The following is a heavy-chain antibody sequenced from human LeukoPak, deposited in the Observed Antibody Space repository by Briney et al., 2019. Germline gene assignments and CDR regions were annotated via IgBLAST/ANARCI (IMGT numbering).Heavy chain of an antibody. Sequence: GGSLRLSCAASGFTFSSYWMSWVRQAPGKGLEWVANIKQDGSEKYYVDSVKGRFTISRDNAKNSLYLQMNSLRAEDTAVYYCARVDWSYDRTEGLDIWGQGTMVTVSS. CDR1: GFTFSSYW. V-gene: IGHV3-7*01. CDR3: ARVDWSYDRTEGLDI. J-gene: IGHJ3*02. CDR2: IKQDGSEK. D-gene: IGHD1-7*01.